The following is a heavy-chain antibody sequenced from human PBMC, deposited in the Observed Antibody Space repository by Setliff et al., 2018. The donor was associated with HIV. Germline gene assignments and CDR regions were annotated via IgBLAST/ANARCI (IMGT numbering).Heavy chain of an antibody. Sequence: ASVKVSCKASEYTLTDYFIHWVRQAPGQGLEWMGWISPDNANTRISQRFRGSVTMTRDRSINTAYMEFSGLTSDDTAVYYCARQLSNSFDYWGQGTIVTVSS. CDR1: EYTLTDYF. D-gene: IGHD1-1*01. J-gene: IGHJ4*02. V-gene: IGHV1-2*02. CDR2: ISPDNANT. CDR3: ARQLSNSFDY.